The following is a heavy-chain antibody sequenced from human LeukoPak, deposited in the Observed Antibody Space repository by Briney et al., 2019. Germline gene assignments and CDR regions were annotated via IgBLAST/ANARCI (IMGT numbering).Heavy chain of an antibody. V-gene: IGHV3-23*01. CDR2: INDGGYNT. Sequence: GGSLRLSCAASGFTFSTYDMNWVRQAPGKGLEWVSAINDGGYNTYYADSVRGRFTTSRDNAKNTLYLQMNSLRAQDTAVYYCARDPGGYEQARYYYYGMDVWGQGTTVTVSS. D-gene: IGHD5-12*01. CDR1: GFTFSTYD. J-gene: IGHJ6*02. CDR3: ARDPGGYEQARYYYYGMDV.